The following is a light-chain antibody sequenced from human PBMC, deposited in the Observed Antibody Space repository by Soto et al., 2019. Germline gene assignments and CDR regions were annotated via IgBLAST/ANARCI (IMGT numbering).Light chain of an antibody. V-gene: IGKV3-11*01. CDR3: QQRSNWPPLFT. Sequence: VVLTQSPATLSLSPGERATLSCRASQTVISNLAWYQQKPGQAPRLLIYDASNRATGIPARFSGSGSGADFTLTISSLEPEDFAVYYCQQRSNWPPLFTFGPGTKVDIK. CDR2: DAS. CDR1: QTVISN. J-gene: IGKJ3*01.